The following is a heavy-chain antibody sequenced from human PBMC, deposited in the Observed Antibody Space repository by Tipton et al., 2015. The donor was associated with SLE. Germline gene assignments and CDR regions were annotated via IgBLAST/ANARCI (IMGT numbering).Heavy chain of an antibody. CDR1: GFTFSSYA. Sequence: SLRLSCAASGFTFSSYAMSWVRQAPGKGLEWVSAISCSGCSTYYADSVKGRFTITSANSKNTLYLQMNSLRAEDTAVYYWAKDLVRWFGATVDDWGQGTLVTVSS. CDR3: AKDLVRWFGATVDD. CDR2: ISCSGCST. V-gene: IGHV3-23*01. J-gene: IGHJ4*02. D-gene: IGHD3-10*01.